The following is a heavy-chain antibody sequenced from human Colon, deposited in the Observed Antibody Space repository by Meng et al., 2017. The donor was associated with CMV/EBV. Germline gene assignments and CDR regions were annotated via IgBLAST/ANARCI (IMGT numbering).Heavy chain of an antibody. CDR3: ATSKRSP. J-gene: IGHJ5*02. CDR1: GSTFPVYY. V-gene: IGHV1-2*02. CDR2: IKPNNDGT. Sequence: SVQVYCKSSGSTFPVYYTPWVRQATGQGLEWIGCIKPNNDGTNYAQNFQGRVTMTRDTSINTAYMELSNLRSDDTAVYYCATSKRSPWGQGTLVTVSS.